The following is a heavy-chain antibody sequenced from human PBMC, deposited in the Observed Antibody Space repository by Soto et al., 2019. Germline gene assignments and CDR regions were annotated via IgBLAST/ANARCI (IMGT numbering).Heavy chain of an antibody. CDR1: GGSISSGDYY. J-gene: IGHJ6*02. D-gene: IGHD2-2*01. CDR3: ARAPVPATQRVNYYGMDV. Sequence: QVQLQESGPGLVKPSQTLSLTCTVSGGSISSGDYYWSWIRQPPGKGLEWIGYIYYSGSTYYNPSLKSRVTISVDTSKNQFSLKLSSVTAADTAVYYCARAPVPATQRVNYYGMDVWGLGTTVTVSS. CDR2: IYYSGST. V-gene: IGHV4-30-4*01.